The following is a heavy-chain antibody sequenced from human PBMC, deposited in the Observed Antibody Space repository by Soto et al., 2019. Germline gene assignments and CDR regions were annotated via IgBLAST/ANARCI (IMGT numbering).Heavy chain of an antibody. Sequence: QVQLVQSGAEVKKPGSSVKVSCKASGGTFSNHAINWVRQAPGQGLEWMGRIIPIFTTTDYAQRFQGRVPITADESTITADMELSSLKHDDTAVYYCAREVAADGTFREDVFDIWGQGTMVTVSS. CDR1: GGTFSNHA. J-gene: IGHJ3*02. CDR2: IIPIFTTT. CDR3: AREVAADGTFREDVFDI. D-gene: IGHD6-13*01. V-gene: IGHV1-69*12.